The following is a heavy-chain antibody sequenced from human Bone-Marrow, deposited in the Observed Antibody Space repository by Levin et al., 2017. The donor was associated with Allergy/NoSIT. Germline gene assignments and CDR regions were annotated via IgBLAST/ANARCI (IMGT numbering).Heavy chain of an antibody. CDR2: INSDGISL. CDR3: ARGNIPSIYSGSGRRSSESHDDHYYYGLDV. J-gene: IGHJ6*02. D-gene: IGHD3-10*01. CDR1: GFTFSDYW. V-gene: IGHV3-74*01. Sequence: GGSLRLSCTASGFTFSDYWLHWVRRVPGKGLLWVSRINSDGISLSYEDSVKGRFTVSRDNAKSTVYLQMNSLRVEDTAVYFCARGNIPSIYSGSGRRSSESHDDHYYYGLDVWGQGTTVTVSS.